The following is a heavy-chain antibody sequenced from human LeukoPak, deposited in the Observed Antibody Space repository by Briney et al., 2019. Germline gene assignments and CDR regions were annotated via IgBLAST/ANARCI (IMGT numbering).Heavy chain of an antibody. CDR3: ARGWTK. V-gene: IGHV4-61*02. CDR1: GGSIGSGSYY. D-gene: IGHD3/OR15-3a*01. Sequence: SQTLSLTCTVSGGSIGSGSYYWRWIRQPAGKGLEWIGRIYTSGSTNYNPSPKSRVTLSVDTSKNQFSLKLSSVTAADTAVYYCARGWTKWGQGTLVTVSS. J-gene: IGHJ4*02. CDR2: IYTSGST.